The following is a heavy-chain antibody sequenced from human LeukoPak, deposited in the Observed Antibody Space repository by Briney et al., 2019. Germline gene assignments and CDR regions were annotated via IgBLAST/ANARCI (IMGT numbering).Heavy chain of an antibody. J-gene: IGHJ4*02. D-gene: IGHD6-6*01. V-gene: IGHV3-74*01. CDR3: AKAPALAARPNYFDY. CDR2: INSDGSST. CDR1: GFSFSSYW. Sequence: QSGGSLRLSCAASGFSFSSYWMHWVRQAPGKGLVWVSRINSDGSSTSYADSVKGRFTISRDNAKNTLYLQMNSLRAEDTAVYYCAKAPALAARPNYFDYWGQGTLVTVSS.